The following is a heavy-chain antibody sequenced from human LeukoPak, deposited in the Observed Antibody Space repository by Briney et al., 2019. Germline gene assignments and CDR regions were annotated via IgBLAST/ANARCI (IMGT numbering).Heavy chain of an antibody. CDR2: VSSSSSYI. D-gene: IGHD6-13*01. Sequence: GGSLRLSCAAPGFTFSNYCINWGRQAPRKGLEWVSSVSSSSSYIYYADSVKCRFTISRDNAKNSLYLQMNSLRAEDTAVYYCARDSRMAAGIDPWGQGTLVTVSS. CDR1: GFTFSNYC. V-gene: IGHV3-21*01. J-gene: IGHJ5*02. CDR3: ARDSRMAAGIDP.